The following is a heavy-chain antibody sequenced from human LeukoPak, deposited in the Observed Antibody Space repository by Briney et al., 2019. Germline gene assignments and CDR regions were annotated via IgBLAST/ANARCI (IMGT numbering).Heavy chain of an antibody. V-gene: IGHV3-23*01. Sequence: PGGSLRLSCAASGFTFSSYAMSWVRQAPGKGLEWVSAISGSGGSTYYADSVKGRFTISRDNSKNTLYLQMNSLRAEDTAVYYCAKGDYYDSHLSTDYWGQGTLVTVSS. D-gene: IGHD3-22*01. CDR1: GFTFSSYA. CDR3: AKGDYYDSHLSTDY. J-gene: IGHJ4*02. CDR2: ISGSGGST.